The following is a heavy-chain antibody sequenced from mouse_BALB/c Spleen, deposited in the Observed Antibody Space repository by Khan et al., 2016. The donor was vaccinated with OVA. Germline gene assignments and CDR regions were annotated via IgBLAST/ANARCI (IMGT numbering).Heavy chain of an antibody. CDR2: IYPGTGSA. CDR3: ARSGNTCHSTDY. CDR1: GYIFTSYW. J-gene: IGHJ4*01. V-gene: IGHV1S132*01. D-gene: IGHD3-1*01. Sequence: QVQLQQSGAELVRPGASVKLSCKPSGYIFTSYWIHWVKQRPGQGLEWIARIYPGTGSAYYNEKFKGKATLTADNSSSTAYMQLSSLNSEDSTVYFCARSGNTCHSTDYWGHETTVTISS.